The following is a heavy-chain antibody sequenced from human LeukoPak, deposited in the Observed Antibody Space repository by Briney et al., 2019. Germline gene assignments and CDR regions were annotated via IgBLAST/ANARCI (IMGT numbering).Heavy chain of an antibody. D-gene: IGHD3-22*01. V-gene: IGHV4-39*07. CDR3: ARDRHDSSGYYYDS. J-gene: IGHJ5*01. Sequence: SETLSLTCTVSGGSISSSSYYWGWIRQPPGKGLEWIGSIYYSGSTYYNPSLKSRVTMSVDTSKNQFSLKLSSVTAADTAVYYCARDRHDSSGYYYDSWGPGTLVTVSS. CDR1: GGSISSSSYY. CDR2: IYYSGST.